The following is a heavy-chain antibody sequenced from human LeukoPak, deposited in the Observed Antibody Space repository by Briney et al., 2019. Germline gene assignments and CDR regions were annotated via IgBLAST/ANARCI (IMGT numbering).Heavy chain of an antibody. CDR2: ISWNSGSI. V-gene: IGHV3-9*01. CDR3: ANMGRYCSGGSCPRGDAFDI. CDR1: GFTFDDYA. J-gene: IGHJ3*02. D-gene: IGHD2-15*01. Sequence: PGGSLRLSCAASGFTFDDYAMHWVRQAPGKGLEWVSGISWNSGSIGYADSVKGRFTISRDNAKNSLYLQMNSLRAEDTALYYCANMGRYCSGGSCPRGDAFDIWGQGTMVTVSS.